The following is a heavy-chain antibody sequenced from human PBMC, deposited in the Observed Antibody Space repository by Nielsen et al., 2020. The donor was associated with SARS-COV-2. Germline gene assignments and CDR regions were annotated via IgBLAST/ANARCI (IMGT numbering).Heavy chain of an antibody. CDR3: ATGLGSGYYNY. CDR2: VSAYNGNT. Sequence: ASAQVSCKGSGFTFSRHDHGITWVRQAPGQGLEWMGWVSAYNGNTNNAQKFQGRVTMTIDTSTSTAYVELRSLRSDDTAVYYCATGLGSGYYNYWGQGSLVTVSS. V-gene: IGHV1-18*04. D-gene: IGHD6-25*01. J-gene: IGHJ4*02. CDR1: GFTFSRHD.